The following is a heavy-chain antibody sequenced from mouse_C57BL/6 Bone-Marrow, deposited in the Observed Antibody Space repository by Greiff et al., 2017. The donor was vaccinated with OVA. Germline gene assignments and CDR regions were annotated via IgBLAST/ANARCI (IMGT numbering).Heavy chain of an antibody. D-gene: IGHD1-1*01. CDR2: IDPENGDT. V-gene: IGHV14-4*01. CDR1: GFNIKDDY. J-gene: IGHJ2*01. CDR3: TVNYDGSSLDY. Sequence: EVQLQQSGAELVRPGASVKLSCTASGFNIKDDYMHWVKQRPEQGLEWIGWIDPENGDTEYASKFQGKATITADTSSNTAYLQLSSLTSEDTAVYYCTVNYDGSSLDYWGQGTTLTVSS.